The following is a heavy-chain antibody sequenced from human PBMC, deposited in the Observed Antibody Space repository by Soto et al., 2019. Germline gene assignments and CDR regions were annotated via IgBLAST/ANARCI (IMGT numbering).Heavy chain of an antibody. D-gene: IGHD3-10*01. CDR1: GFSLSTTGVG. CDR3: ARSLWFGERH. CDR2: IYWHNDK. V-gene: IGHV2-5*01. Sequence: QITLKESGPTLVKPTQPLTLTCSFSGFSLSTTGVGVGWIRQSPGKALEWLAIIYWHNDKRYSPSLKSRVTITKDTPNNLVVLTVTNMDPVDTGTYYCARSLWFGERHWGQGARVTVSS. J-gene: IGHJ4*02.